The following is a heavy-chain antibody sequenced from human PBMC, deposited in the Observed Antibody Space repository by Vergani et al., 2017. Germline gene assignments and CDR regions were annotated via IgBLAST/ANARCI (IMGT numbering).Heavy chain of an antibody. V-gene: IGHV1-46*03. J-gene: IGHJ4*02. CDR2: INPSGGHT. Sequence: QVQLVQSGAEVKKPGASVKVSCKASGYTFTSHDIYWVRQAPGQGLEWMGIINPSGGHTNYAQKFQGRVTMTRDTSTSTVYMELSSLRSEDTAIYYCARGDYGILTGYRYWGQGTLVTVSA. D-gene: IGHD3-9*01. CDR3: ARGDYGILTGYRY. CDR1: GYTFTSHD.